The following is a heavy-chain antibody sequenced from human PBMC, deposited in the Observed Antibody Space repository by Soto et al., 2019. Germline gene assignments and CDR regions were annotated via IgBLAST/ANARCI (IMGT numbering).Heavy chain of an antibody. CDR1: GYTFTSYD. Sequence: GASVKVSCKASGYTFTSYDINWVRQATGQGLEWMGWMNPNSGNTGYAQKFQGRVTMTRNTSISTAYMELSSLRSEDTAVYYCFVRYDFWSGYPDGDYWGQGTLVTVSS. V-gene: IGHV1-8*01. CDR3: FVRYDFWSGYPDGDY. CDR2: MNPNSGNT. J-gene: IGHJ4*02. D-gene: IGHD3-3*01.